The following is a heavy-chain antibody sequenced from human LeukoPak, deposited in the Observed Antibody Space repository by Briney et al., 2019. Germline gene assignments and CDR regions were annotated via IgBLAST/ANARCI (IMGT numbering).Heavy chain of an antibody. CDR1: GGSISSYY. CDR3: ARATYGGGMDV. CDR2: IYYSGST. Sequence: SETLSLTCTVSGGSISSYYWSWIRQPPGKGLEWIGYIYYSGSTNYNPSLKSRVTISVDTSKNQFSLKLSSVTAADTAVYYCARATYGGGMDVWGQGTTVTVSS. J-gene: IGHJ6*02. D-gene: IGHD3-10*01. V-gene: IGHV4-59*12.